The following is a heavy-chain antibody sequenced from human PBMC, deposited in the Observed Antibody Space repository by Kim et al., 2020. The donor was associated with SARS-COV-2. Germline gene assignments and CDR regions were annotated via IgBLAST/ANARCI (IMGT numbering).Heavy chain of an antibody. CDR2: IYPGDSDT. CDR1: GYSFTSYW. V-gene: IGHV5-51*01. J-gene: IGHJ3*02. D-gene: IGHD6-25*01. Sequence: GESLKISCKGSGYSFTSYWIGWVRQMPGKGLEWMGIIYPGDSDTRYSPSFQGQVTISADKSISTAYLQWSSLKASDTAMYYCARRGSSDRRNGAFDIWGQGTMVTVSS. CDR3: ARRGSSDRRNGAFDI.